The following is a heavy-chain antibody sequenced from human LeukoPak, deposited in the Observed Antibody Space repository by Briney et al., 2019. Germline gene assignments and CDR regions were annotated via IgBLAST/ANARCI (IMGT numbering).Heavy chain of an antibody. CDR1: GGSISGSSYY. D-gene: IGHD4-17*01. V-gene: IGHV4-39*01. CDR2: GFYSGSA. CDR3: ARLRGAMTPVTSDFDY. J-gene: IGHJ4*02. Sequence: ASETLSLTCTVSGGSISGSSYYWAWIRQPPGKGLEWIASGFYSGSAYYNPSLKSRLTIFVDTSKNQFSLDLSSVTAADTAVYYCARLRGAMTPVTSDFDYWGQGILVTVSS.